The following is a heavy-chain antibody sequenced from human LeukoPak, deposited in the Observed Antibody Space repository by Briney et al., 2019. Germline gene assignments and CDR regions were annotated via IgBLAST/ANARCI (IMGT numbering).Heavy chain of an antibody. D-gene: IGHD3-3*01. CDR1: GFTFSSYA. CDR2: ISYDGSNK. V-gene: IGHV3-30-3*01. Sequence: GGSLRLSCAAFGFTFSSYAMHWVRQAPGKGLEWVAVISYDGSNKYYADSVKGRFTISRDNSKNTLYLQMNSLRAEDTAVYYCARALYDFWSGYYQGGLGYWGQGTLVTVSS. CDR3: ARALYDFWSGYYQGGLGY. J-gene: IGHJ4*02.